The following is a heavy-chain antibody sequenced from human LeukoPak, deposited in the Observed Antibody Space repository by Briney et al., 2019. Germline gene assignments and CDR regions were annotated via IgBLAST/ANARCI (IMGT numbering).Heavy chain of an antibody. CDR2: ILSDGGNN. CDR3: AKGSTTFDY. D-gene: IGHD2/OR15-2a*01. J-gene: IGHJ4*02. Sequence: GFTFXNYGXXWVRQAPGKGGEWVSVILSDGGNNFYRDSVKGRFTISRDNSKNTLYLQMNSLSAEDTAVYYCAKGSTTFDYWGQGTLVTVSS. V-gene: IGHV3-33*06. CDR1: GFTFXNYG.